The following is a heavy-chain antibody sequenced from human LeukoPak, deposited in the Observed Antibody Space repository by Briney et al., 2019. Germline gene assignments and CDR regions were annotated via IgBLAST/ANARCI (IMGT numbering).Heavy chain of an antibody. D-gene: IGHD6-13*01. CDR2: INHSGST. Sequence: SETLSLTCTVSGISITTYYWSWIRQPPGKGLEWIGEINHSGSTNYNPSLKSRVTISVDTSKNQFSLKLSSVTAADTAVYYCASAAAGTPWGQGTLVTVSS. V-gene: IGHV4-34*01. CDR1: GISITTYY. J-gene: IGHJ5*02. CDR3: ASAAAGTP.